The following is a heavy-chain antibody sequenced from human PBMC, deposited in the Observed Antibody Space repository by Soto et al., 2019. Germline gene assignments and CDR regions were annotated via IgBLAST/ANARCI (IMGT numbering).Heavy chain of an antibody. CDR3: ARDHGVGAQAGCDL. CDR1: GFTFSLYA. J-gene: IGHJ5*02. Sequence: QVQLVESGGGVVQPGRSLRLSCAASGFTFSLYAMHWVRQAPGKKLEWVALMSYDGTNIRYVDSVKGRFTISRDNSKNILYRQMNSLRPEDTAVYYCARDHGVGAQAGCDLWGQGTLVTVSS. V-gene: IGHV3-30*04. CDR2: MSYDGTNI. D-gene: IGHD1-26*01.